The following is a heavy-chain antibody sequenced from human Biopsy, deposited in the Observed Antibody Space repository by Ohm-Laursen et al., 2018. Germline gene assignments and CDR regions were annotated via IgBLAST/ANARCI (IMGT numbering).Heavy chain of an antibody. CDR3: GRDYYYNGTDI. Sequence: GASVKVSCNVSGYRFDNYGISWVRQASGQRPEWMGWVSGYNGVTNYARKFQGRVTMTIEKSTTTAYMELRGLRSDDTAVYYCGRDYYYNGTDIWGPGTTLTVSS. CDR1: GYRFDNYG. J-gene: IGHJ6*02. V-gene: IGHV1-18*01. CDR2: VSGYNGVT.